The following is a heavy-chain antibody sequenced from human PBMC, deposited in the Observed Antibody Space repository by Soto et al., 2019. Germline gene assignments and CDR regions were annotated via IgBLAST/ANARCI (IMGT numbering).Heavy chain of an antibody. J-gene: IGHJ6*02. D-gene: IGHD3-10*01. V-gene: IGHV4-61*01. CDR2: IYYSGST. Sequence: PGDSLSLACTISGGSVSSGIYNWRWLGQPPGKWLEWIGYIYYSGSTNYDPSLKSRVTISVDTSKNQFSLKLSSVTAADTAVYYCARDTYYYGSGSYPPLDYYYGMDVWGQGTTVTVSS. CDR1: GGSVSSGIYN. CDR3: ARDTYYYGSGSYPPLDYYYGMDV.